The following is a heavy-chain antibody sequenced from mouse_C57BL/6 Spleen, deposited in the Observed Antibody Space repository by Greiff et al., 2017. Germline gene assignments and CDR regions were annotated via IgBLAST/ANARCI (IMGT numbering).Heavy chain of an antibody. V-gene: IGHV1-80*01. J-gene: IGHJ3*01. Sequence: QVQLKESGAELVKPGASVKISCKASGYAFSSYWMNWVKQRPGKGLEWIGQIYPGDGDTNYNGKFKGKATLTADKSSSTAYMQLSSLTSEDSAVYFCASRGVYSTGFAYWGQGTLVTVSA. D-gene: IGHD2-1*01. CDR2: IYPGDGDT. CDR3: ASRGVYSTGFAY. CDR1: GYAFSSYW.